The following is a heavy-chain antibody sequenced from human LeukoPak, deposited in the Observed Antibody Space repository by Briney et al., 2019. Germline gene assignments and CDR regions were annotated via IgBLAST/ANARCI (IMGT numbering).Heavy chain of an antibody. Sequence: GRSLRLSCAASGFTFSSYGMHWVRQAPGKGLEWVAVISYDGSNKYYADSVNGRFTISRDNSKNTLYLQMNSLRAEDTAVYYCARHAGIVVVVAATRGMDVWGKGTTVTVSS. CDR1: GFTFSSYG. V-gene: IGHV3-30*03. CDR3: ARHAGIVVVVAATRGMDV. J-gene: IGHJ6*04. CDR2: ISYDGSNK. D-gene: IGHD2-15*01.